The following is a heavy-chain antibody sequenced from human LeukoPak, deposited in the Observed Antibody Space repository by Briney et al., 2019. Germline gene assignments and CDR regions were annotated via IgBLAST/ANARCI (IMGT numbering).Heavy chain of an antibody. CDR3: ARDPYGSNAFDI. Sequence: KPSETLSLTCTVSGGSISSYYWSWIRQLPGKGLEWIGYIYYSGSTNYNPSLKSRVTISVDTSKNQFSLKLSSVTAADTAVYFCARDPYGSNAFDIWGQGTMVTVSS. D-gene: IGHD4-17*01. CDR2: IYYSGST. CDR1: GGSISSYY. J-gene: IGHJ3*02. V-gene: IGHV4-59*12.